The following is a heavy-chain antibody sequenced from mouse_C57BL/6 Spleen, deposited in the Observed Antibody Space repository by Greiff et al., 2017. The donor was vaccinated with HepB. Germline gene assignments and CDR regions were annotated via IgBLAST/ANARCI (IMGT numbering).Heavy chain of an antibody. Sequence: QVQLQQPGAELVKPGASVKLSCKASGYTFTSYWMQWVKQRPGQGLEWIGEIDPSDSYTNYNQKFKGKATLTVDTSSSTAYMKLSSLTSEDSAVYYCARSPYYSNYEDAMDYWGQGTSVTVSS. CDR2: IDPSDSYT. D-gene: IGHD2-5*01. J-gene: IGHJ4*01. CDR1: GYTFTSYW. V-gene: IGHV1-50*01. CDR3: ARSPYYSNYEDAMDY.